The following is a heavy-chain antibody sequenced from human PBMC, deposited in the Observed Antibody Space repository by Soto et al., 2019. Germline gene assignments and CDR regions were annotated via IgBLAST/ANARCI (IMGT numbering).Heavy chain of an antibody. V-gene: IGHV4-59*08. D-gene: IGHD3-10*01. J-gene: IGHJ6*02. CDR1: GGSISSYY. CDR3: ERAVGAYYSSMDV. CDR2: IYYSGST. Sequence: SGTLSLTCTVSGGSISSYYWSWIRQPPGKGLEWIGYIYYSGSTNYNPSLKSRVTISVDTSKNQFSLKLNSMTAADTAVYYCERAVGAYYSSMDVWGEETTVTVSS.